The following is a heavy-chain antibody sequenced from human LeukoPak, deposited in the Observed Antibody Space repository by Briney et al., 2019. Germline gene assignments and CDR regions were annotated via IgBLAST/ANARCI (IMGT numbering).Heavy chain of an antibody. D-gene: IGHD5-12*01. Sequence: PSGALSLTCTVSLGSISSSSYYWGWIRQPPGKGLEWLGSIYYSGSTYYYPYLKSRVTISVDTTKNQFSLKLSSVTAADAAVYYCARKERSGFDAFDIWGQGTMVTVSS. V-gene: IGHV4-39*07. CDR1: LGSISSSSYY. J-gene: IGHJ3*02. CDR3: ARKERSGFDAFDI. CDR2: IYYSGST.